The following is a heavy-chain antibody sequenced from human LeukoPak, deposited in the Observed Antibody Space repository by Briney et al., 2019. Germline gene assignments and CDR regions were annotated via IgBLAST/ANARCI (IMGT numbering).Heavy chain of an antibody. CDR3: ASSGRMTTVTTAFHY. J-gene: IGHJ4*02. Sequence: PSETLSLTCAVYGGSFSGYYWSWIRQPPGKGLEWIGEINHSGSTNYNPSLKSRVTISVDTSKNQSSLKLSSVTAADTAVYYCASSGRMTTVTTAFHYWGQGTLVTVSS. CDR1: GGSFSGYY. D-gene: IGHD4-17*01. CDR2: INHSGST. V-gene: IGHV4-34*01.